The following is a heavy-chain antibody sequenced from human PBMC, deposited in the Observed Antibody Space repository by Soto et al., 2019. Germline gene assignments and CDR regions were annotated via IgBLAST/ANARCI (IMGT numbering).Heavy chain of an antibody. D-gene: IGHD2-15*01. CDR1: GGTFSIYT. V-gene: IGHV1-69*01. CDR2: SA. Sequence: QVQLVQSGAEVKKPGASEKVSCKASGGTFSIYTISWVRQAPGQGLEWMGGSANAAQHFQGRLTVTADESTSPVYLEWSRLTSEETAVYYCTREGPPDIAWFDPWGQGTLVSVSS. CDR3: TREGPPDIAWFDP. J-gene: IGHJ5*02.